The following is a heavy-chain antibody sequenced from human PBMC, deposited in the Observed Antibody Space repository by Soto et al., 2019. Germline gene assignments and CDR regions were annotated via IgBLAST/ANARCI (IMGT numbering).Heavy chain of an antibody. CDR3: ARGVRGGFWSY. CDR1: GGCFRVYV. J-gene: IGHJ4*02. Sequence: SGTLALACAVCGGCFRVYVWGWIRQPPGKGLEWIGESNHSGSTNYNPSLKSRVTISVDTSKNQFSLKLSSVTAADTAVYYCARGVRGGFWSYWGQGTLVTVSS. V-gene: IGHV4-34*01. D-gene: IGHD3-3*01. CDR2: SNHSGST.